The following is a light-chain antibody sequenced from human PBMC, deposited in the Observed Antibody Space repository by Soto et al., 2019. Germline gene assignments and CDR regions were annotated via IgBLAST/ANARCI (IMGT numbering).Light chain of an antibody. Sequence: QSALTQPASVSGSPGQSITISCTGTSSDVGGYKYVYWYQQHPGKAPKVMIYEVTNRPSGVSNRFSGSKSGNTDSLTISGLQTEDEADYYCSSYTSSGTWVFGGGTKLNVL. CDR3: SSYTSSGTWV. V-gene: IGLV2-14*01. CDR1: SSDVGGYKY. CDR2: EVT. J-gene: IGLJ3*02.